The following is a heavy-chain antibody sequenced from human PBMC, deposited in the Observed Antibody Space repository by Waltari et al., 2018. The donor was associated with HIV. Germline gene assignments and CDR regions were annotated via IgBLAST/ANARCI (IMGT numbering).Heavy chain of an antibody. D-gene: IGHD3-16*01. CDR3: AKLMITFGGAPYDY. Sequence: EVQLLESGGGLVQPGGSLRLSCAASGFTFSSSAMSWVGQAPGKGLEWVSAISGSGGSTYYADSVKGRFTISRDNSKNTLYLQMNSLRAEDTAVYYCAKLMITFGGAPYDYWGQGTLVTVSS. J-gene: IGHJ4*02. CDR2: ISGSGGST. CDR1: GFTFSSSA. V-gene: IGHV3-23*01.